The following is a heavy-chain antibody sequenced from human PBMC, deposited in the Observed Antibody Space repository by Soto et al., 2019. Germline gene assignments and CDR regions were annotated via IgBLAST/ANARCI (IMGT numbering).Heavy chain of an antibody. V-gene: IGHV3-30-3*01. D-gene: IGHD3-3*01. CDR3: ARSLYDFWSGFWYYFDY. J-gene: IGHJ4*02. CDR2: ISYDGSNK. Sequence: QVQLVESGGGVVQPGRSLRLSCAASGFTFSSYAMHWVRQAPGKGLEWVAVISYDGSNKYYADSVKGRFTISRDNSKNTLYLQMNSLRAEDTAVYYCARSLYDFWSGFWYYFDYWGQGTLVTISS. CDR1: GFTFSSYA.